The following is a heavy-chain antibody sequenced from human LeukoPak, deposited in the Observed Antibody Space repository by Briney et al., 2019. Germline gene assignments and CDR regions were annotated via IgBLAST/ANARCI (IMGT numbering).Heavy chain of an antibody. J-gene: IGHJ5*02. CDR2: IIPIFGTA. CDR3: ARLSSIAARGEWFDP. V-gene: IGHV1-69*13. D-gene: IGHD6-6*01. CDR1: GGTLSSYA. Sequence: SVKVSCKASGGTLSSYAISWVRQAPGQGLEWMGGIIPIFGTANYAQKFQGRVTITADESTSTAYMELSSLRSEDTAVYYCARLSSIAARGEWFDPWGQGTLVTVPS.